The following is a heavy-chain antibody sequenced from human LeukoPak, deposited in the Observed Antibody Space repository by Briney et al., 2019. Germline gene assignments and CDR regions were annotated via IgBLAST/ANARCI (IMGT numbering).Heavy chain of an antibody. V-gene: IGHV1-45*02. CDR2: ITPFNGNT. J-gene: IGHJ6*02. CDR3: ARSPRGQGYGMDV. Sequence: ASVEVSCKASGYTFTYRYLHWVRQAPGQALEWMGWITPFNGNTNYAQKFQDRVTITRDRSMSTAYMELSSLRSEDTAMYYCARSPRGQGYGMDVWGQGTTVTVSS. CDR1: GYTFTYRY.